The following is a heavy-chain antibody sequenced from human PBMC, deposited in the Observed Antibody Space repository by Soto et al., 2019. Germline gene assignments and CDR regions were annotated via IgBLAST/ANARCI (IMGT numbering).Heavy chain of an antibody. J-gene: IGHJ4*02. CDR2: VRQDASEK. CDR3: AASTWQVHFDY. CDR1: GFTFSNCW. D-gene: IGHD2-2*01. Sequence: GGSLRLSCRAPGFTFSNCWMTWVRQAPGGGLEWVASVRQDASEKYYVDSVKGRFTISRDNAENSLYLQMDSLRAEDTAVYCCAASTWQVHFDYWGQGALVTVSS. V-gene: IGHV3-7*01.